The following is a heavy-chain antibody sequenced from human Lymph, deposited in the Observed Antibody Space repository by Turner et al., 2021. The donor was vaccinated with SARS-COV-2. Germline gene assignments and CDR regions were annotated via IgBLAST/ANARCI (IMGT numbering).Heavy chain of an antibody. D-gene: IGHD6-13*01. CDR1: GIIVSRNY. Sequence: EVQLLETGGGFIQPGGSLRLSCAASGIIVSRNYMNWVRQAPGKGLEWVSVIYSGGTTYYADSVKGRFTISRDNSKNTLYLQMNSLRVEDTAVYYCARDLGTYGMDVWGQGTTVTVSS. J-gene: IGHJ6*02. CDR2: IYSGGTT. CDR3: ARDLGTYGMDV. V-gene: IGHV3-53*02.